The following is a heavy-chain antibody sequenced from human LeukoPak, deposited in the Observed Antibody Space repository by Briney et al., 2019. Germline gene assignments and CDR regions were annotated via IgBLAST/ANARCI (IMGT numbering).Heavy chain of an antibody. CDR3: AKDVGGGYTAYYLDN. Sequence: GGSLRLSCEASGFTFSTYVMHWVRQAPGKGLEWVAVISYDGSYQNYAESVKGRFTISRDNSENTLFLQMSSLGPEDTAMYSCAKDVGGGYTAYYLDNWGQGTLVAVSS. CDR1: GFTFSTYV. J-gene: IGHJ4*02. V-gene: IGHV3-30*18. D-gene: IGHD3-16*01. CDR2: ISYDGSYQ.